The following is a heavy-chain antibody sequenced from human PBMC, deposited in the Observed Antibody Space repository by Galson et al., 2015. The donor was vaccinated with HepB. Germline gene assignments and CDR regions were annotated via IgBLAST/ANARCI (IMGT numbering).Heavy chain of an antibody. CDR1: GFTFSSYA. J-gene: IGHJ3*02. Sequence: SLRLSCAASGFTFSSYAMHWVRQAPGKGLEWVAVISYDGSNKYYADSVKGRFTISRDNSKNTLYLQMNSLRAEDTAVYYCARAQYLEAFDIWGQGTMVTGSS. CDR3: ARAQYLEAFDI. V-gene: IGHV3-30*04. D-gene: IGHD2-2*01. CDR2: ISYDGSNK.